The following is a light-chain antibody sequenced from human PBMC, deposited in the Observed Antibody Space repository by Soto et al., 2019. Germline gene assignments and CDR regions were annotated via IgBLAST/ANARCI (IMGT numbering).Light chain of an antibody. CDR3: QQRTNWQLT. Sequence: EIVLTQSPATLSLSPGERATLSCRASQSVSKYLAWYQQRPGQAPRLLIFDVSYRATGTPARFSGSGSGTDFALTISSLEPEDFAVYYCQQRTNWQLTFGGGTRVEIK. CDR2: DVS. CDR1: QSVSKY. J-gene: IGKJ4*01. V-gene: IGKV3-11*01.